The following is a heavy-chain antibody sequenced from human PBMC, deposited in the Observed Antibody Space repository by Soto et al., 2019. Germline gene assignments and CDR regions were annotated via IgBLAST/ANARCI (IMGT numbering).Heavy chain of an antibody. J-gene: IGHJ4*02. CDR3: AKDQASRLDKPRYLFAY. CDR2: ISYDGSNK. V-gene: IGHV3-30*18. CDR1: GFTVSSSV. Sequence: PGGSLRLSCAASGFTVSSSVMHWVCQAPGKGLEWVAVISYDGSNKYYADSVKGRFTISRDNSKNTLYLQMNSLRAEDTAVYYCAKDQASRLDKPRYLFAYRGQGTLVTVS. D-gene: IGHD1-26*01.